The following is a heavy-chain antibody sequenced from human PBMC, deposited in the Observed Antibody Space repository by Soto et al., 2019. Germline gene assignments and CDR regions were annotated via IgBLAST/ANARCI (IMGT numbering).Heavy chain of an antibody. Sequence: ASVKVSCKASGYTFTSYYMHWVRQAPGQGLEWMGIINPSGGSTSYAQKFQGRVTMTRDTSTSTVYMELSSLRPEDTAVYYCARESKSSGYYYYGMDVWGQGTTVTVS. CDR2: INPSGGST. V-gene: IGHV1-46*01. D-gene: IGHD3-3*01. CDR1: GYTFTSYY. J-gene: IGHJ6*02. CDR3: ARESKSSGYYYYGMDV.